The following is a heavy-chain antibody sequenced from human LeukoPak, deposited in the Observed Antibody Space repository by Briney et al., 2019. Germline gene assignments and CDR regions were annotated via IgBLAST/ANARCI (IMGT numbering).Heavy chain of an antibody. V-gene: IGHV3-9*01. CDR1: GFTFDDYA. J-gene: IGHJ4*02. CDR3: AILREGGYSYGSPFDY. Sequence: QPGRSLRLSCAASGFTFDDYAMHWVRQAPGKGLGWVSGISWNSGSIGYADSVKGRFTISRDNAKNSLYLQMNSLRAEDTALYYCAILREGGYSYGSPFDYWGQGTLVTVSS. CDR2: ISWNSGSI. D-gene: IGHD5-18*01.